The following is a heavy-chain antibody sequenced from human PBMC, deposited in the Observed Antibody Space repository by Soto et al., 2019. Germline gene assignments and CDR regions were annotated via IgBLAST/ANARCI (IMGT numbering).Heavy chain of an antibody. CDR2: IYWDDDK. D-gene: IGHD1-1*01. CDR1: GFSLTKSPVG. V-gene: IGHV2-5*02. Sequence: QITLKESGPTLVEPTEALALTCSFSGFSLTKSPVGVGWFRQPPGKALEWLAVIYWDDDKRYNPSLKARITMTKDTFRNQVALTLTDMEPEDTATYFGAHRLGGSSWNDGFFDFWGQGLPLTVS. CDR3: AHRLGGSSWNDGFFDF. J-gene: IGHJ4*02.